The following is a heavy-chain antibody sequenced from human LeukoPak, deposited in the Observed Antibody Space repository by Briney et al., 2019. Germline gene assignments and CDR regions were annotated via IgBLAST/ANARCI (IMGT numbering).Heavy chain of an antibody. J-gene: IGHJ6*03. V-gene: IGHV1-69*05. Sequence: GASVKVSCKASGGTFSSYAISWVRQAPGQGLEWMGGIIPIFGTANYAQKFQGRVTITTDESTSTAYVELSSLRSEDTAVYYCASGVVPAARPLHYYYMDVWGKGTTVTVSS. CDR1: GGTFSSYA. CDR2: IIPIFGTA. CDR3: ASGVVPAARPLHYYYMDV. D-gene: IGHD2-2*01.